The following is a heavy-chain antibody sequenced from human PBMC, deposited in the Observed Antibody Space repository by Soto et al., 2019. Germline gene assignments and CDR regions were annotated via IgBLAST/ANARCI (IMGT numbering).Heavy chain of an antibody. J-gene: IGHJ4*02. D-gene: IGHD2-21*01. Sequence: QLQLQESGSGLVKPSQTLSLTCAVSGGSISSGGYSWSWIRQPPGKGLEWIGYIYHSGSTYYNPSRKNRVTLSLDRSKNHFSLKLSSVTAADTAVYYCARGNVVPLDYWGQGTLVTVSS. CDR1: GGSISSGGYS. V-gene: IGHV4-30-2*01. CDR2: IYHSGST. CDR3: ARGNVVPLDY.